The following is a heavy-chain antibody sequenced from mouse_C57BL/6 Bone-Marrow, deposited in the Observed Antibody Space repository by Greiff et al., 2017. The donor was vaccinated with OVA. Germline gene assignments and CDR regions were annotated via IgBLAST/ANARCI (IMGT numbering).Heavy chain of an antibody. Sequence: EVQLKESGPGMVKPSQSLSLTCTVTGYSITSGYDWHWIRHFPGNKLEWMGYISYSGSTNYNPSLKSRISITHDTSKNHFFLKLNSVTTEDTATYYCARGLPTSYFDYWGQGTTLTVSS. V-gene: IGHV3-1*01. CDR2: ISYSGST. CDR1: GYSITSGYD. CDR3: ARGLPTSYFDY. J-gene: IGHJ2*01.